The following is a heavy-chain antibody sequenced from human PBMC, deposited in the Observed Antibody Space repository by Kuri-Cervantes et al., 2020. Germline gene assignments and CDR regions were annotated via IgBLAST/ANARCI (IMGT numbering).Heavy chain of an antibody. J-gene: IGHJ5*02. D-gene: IGHD2-15*01. CDR2: FYHSGNT. CDR3: ARLPGSNWFDP. Sequence: SETLSLTCVVSGFSISSDYHWGWIRQPPGKGLEWIGSFYHSGNTYYNPSLKSRVTISVDTSKNQFSLKLSSVTAADTAVYYCARLPGSNWFDPWGQGTLVTVSS. V-gene: IGHV4-38-2*01. CDR1: GFSISSDYH.